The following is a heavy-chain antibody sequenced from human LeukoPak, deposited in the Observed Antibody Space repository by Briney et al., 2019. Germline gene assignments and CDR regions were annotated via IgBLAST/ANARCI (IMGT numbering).Heavy chain of an antibody. CDR3: ARTSRDYYYYYYMDV. Sequence: SETLSLTCTVSGYSITSAYYWGWIRQPPGKGLEWIGSFFLKGSTYYNPSLKSRVTISVDKSKNQFSLKLSSVTAADTAVYYCARTSRDYYYYYYMDVWGKGTTATISS. J-gene: IGHJ6*03. V-gene: IGHV4-38-2*02. CDR2: FFLKGST. CDR1: GYSITSAYY.